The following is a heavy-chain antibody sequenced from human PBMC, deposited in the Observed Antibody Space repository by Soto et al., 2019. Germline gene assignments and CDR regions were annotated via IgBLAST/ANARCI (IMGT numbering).Heavy chain of an antibody. D-gene: IGHD3-9*01. V-gene: IGHV1-18*04. J-gene: IGHJ4*02. CDR2: ISAYNGET. Sequence: QVQLVQSGTELKKPGASVRVSCQASGYNFRSYGIAWVRQAPGQGLEWMGWISAYNGETNYAENLQGRVSMIGDTSTNTAYMDLTSLTSDDTAVYYCARSGYDYGDYWGQGTLVSVSS. CDR3: ARSGYDYGDY. CDR1: GYNFRSYG.